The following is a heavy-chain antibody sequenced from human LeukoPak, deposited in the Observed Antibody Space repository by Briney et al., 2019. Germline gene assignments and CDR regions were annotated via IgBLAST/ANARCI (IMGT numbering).Heavy chain of an antibody. V-gene: IGHV3-48*01. CDR3: ARDLGESFLPVVRGVTGWFDP. J-gene: IGHJ5*02. CDR2: ISSSSSTI. Sequence: GGSLRLSCAASGFTFSSYSMNWVRQAPGKGLEWVSYISSSSSTIYYADSVKGRFTISRDNAKNSLYLQMNSLRAEDTAVYYCARDLGESFLPVVRGVTGWFDPWGQGTLVTVSS. D-gene: IGHD3-10*01. CDR1: GFTFSSYS.